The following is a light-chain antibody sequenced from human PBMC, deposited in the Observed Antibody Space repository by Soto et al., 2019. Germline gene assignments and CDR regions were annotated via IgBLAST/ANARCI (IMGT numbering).Light chain of an antibody. J-gene: IGLJ2*01. Sequence: QPVLTQPPSASASLGASVTLTCTLSSGYSNYKGDWYQQRPGKGPRFVMRVGTGGIVGPKGDGIPDRFSVLGSGLNRYLTIKNIQEEDGSDYHCGADHGSGSNFVVVFGGGTKLTVL. CDR1: SGYSNYK. CDR2: VGTGGIVG. CDR3: GADHGSGSNFVVV. V-gene: IGLV9-49*01.